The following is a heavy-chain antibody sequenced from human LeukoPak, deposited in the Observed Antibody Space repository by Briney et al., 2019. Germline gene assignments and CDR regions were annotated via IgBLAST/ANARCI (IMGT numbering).Heavy chain of an antibody. D-gene: IGHD1-26*01. V-gene: IGHV3-23*01. CDR3: VRERNPYGFDI. J-gene: IGHJ3*02. Sequence: GGSLRLSCAASGFTFSSYAMSWVRQAPGKGLEWVSAISGSGGSTYYADSVKGRFTISRDNSKNTLYLQMNSLRAEDAAMYYCVRERNPYGFDIWGQGTMVTVSS. CDR1: GFTFSSYA. CDR2: ISGSGGST.